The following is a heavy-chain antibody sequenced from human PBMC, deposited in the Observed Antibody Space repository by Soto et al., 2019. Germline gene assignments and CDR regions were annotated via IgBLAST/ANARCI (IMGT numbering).Heavy chain of an antibody. J-gene: IGHJ4*02. CDR2: ISHTGRT. D-gene: IGHD4-17*01. CDR3: ARDDTTGLFDF. Sequence: AETLSLTCSVSTGSMRTYYWTWIRQSPGKGLEWIGQISHTGRTKYNPSLESRVTISVDTSRKQFSLKLTSVTAADTALYYCARDDTTGLFDFWGQGTLVTVSS. V-gene: IGHV4-59*01. CDR1: TGSMRTYY.